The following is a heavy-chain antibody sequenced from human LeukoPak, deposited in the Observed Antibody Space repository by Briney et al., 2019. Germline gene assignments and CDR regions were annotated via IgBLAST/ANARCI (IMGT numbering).Heavy chain of an antibody. J-gene: IGHJ5*02. CDR3: ARDDCSSISCYHNWFDP. CDR2: IKQDGSEK. CDR1: GFTFSSYW. V-gene: IGHV3-7*01. D-gene: IGHD2-2*01. Sequence: GGSLRLSCAASGFTFSSYWMSWVRQAPGKGLEWVPNIKQDGSEKYYVDSVKGRFTISRDNAKNSLYLQTNSLRAEDTAVYYCARDDCSSISCYHNWFDPWGQGTLVTVSS.